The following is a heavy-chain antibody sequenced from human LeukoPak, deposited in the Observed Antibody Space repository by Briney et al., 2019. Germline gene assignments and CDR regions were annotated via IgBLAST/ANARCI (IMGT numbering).Heavy chain of an antibody. CDR2: ISGSGGST. J-gene: IGHJ4*02. V-gene: IGHV3-23*01. D-gene: IGHD4-11*01. CDR3: AKDGNREGGWATTFDY. CDR1: GSTFSSYA. Sequence: GGSLRLSCAASGSTFSSYAMSWVRQAPGKGLEWVSAISGSGGSTYYADSVKGRFTISRDNSKNTLYLQMNSLRAEDTAVYYCAKDGNREGGWATTFDYWGQGTLVTVSS.